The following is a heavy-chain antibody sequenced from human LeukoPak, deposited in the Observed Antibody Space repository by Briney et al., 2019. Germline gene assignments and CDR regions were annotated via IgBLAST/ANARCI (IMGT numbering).Heavy chain of an antibody. V-gene: IGHV3-48*02. Sequence: PGGSRRLSCAASGFTFSSYSMSWVRQAPGKGLEWVAYISSSSSTLHYADPVKGRFTISRDNANNSLYLQMNSLRDEDTAVYYCAGDGRPFDIWGQGTMVTVSS. CDR2: ISSSSSTL. CDR1: GFTFSSYS. CDR3: AGDGRPFDI. J-gene: IGHJ3*02.